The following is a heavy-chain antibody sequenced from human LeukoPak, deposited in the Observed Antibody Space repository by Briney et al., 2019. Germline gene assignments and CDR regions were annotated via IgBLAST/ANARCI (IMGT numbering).Heavy chain of an antibody. D-gene: IGHD5-18*01. V-gene: IGHV3-7*01. CDR1: GFTFSSYW. Sequence: GGSLRLSCSASGFTFSSYWMSWVRQAPGKGLEWVANIKKDGSEKYYVDSVKGRFTISRDNAKTSLYLQMNSLRAEDTAVYYCARDLSGVAGYTYGRGIDYWGQGTLVTVSS. CDR3: ARDLSGVAGYTYGRGIDY. CDR2: IKKDGSEK. J-gene: IGHJ4*02.